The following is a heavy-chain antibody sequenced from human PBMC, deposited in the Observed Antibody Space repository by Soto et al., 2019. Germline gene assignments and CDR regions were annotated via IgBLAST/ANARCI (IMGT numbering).Heavy chain of an antibody. V-gene: IGHV4-31*03. J-gene: IGHJ4*02. CDR1: GGSISSGDYY. CDR3: ARTKTSSTSFHVGY. CDR2: IYYSGST. Sequence: PSETLSLTCTVSGGSISSGDYYWTWIRQHPGKGLEWIGYIYYSGSTKHNPSLKSRITISVDTSKNQFSLKLNSVTAADTAVYYCARTKTSSTSFHVGYWGQGTQVTVSS. D-gene: IGHD2-2*01.